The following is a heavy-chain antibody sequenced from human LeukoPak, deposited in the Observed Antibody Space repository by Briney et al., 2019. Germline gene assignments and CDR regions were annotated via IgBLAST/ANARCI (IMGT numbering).Heavy chain of an antibody. D-gene: IGHD6-13*01. CDR3: ARDSLAAVRRGHWFDP. CDR1: GYTFTSYG. CDR2: ISAYNGNT. V-gene: IGHV1-18*01. Sequence: ASVKVSCKASGYTFTSYGISWVRQAPGQGLGWMGWISAYNGNTNYAQKLQGRVTMTTDTSTSTAYMELRSLRSDDTAVYYCARDSLAAVRRGHWFDPWGQGTLVTVSS. J-gene: IGHJ5*02.